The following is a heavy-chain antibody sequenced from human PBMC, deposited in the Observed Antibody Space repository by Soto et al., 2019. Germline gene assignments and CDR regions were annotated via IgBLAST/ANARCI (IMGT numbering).Heavy chain of an antibody. D-gene: IGHD5-18*01. CDR3: AKIRSYGSENPLGEDY. V-gene: IGHV3-30*18. J-gene: IGHJ4*02. CDR1: GFTFSSYG. Sequence: QVQLVESGGGVVQPGRSLRLSCAASGFTFSSYGMHWFRQAPGKGLEWVAVISYDGSNKYYADSVKGRFTISRDNSKNTLYLQMNSLRAEDTAVYYCAKIRSYGSENPLGEDYWGQGTLVTVS. CDR2: ISYDGSNK.